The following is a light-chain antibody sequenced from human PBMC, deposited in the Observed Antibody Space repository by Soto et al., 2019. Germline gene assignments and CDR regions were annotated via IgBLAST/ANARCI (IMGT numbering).Light chain of an antibody. CDR2: EVT. J-gene: IGLJ1*01. V-gene: IGLV2-8*01. Sequence: QSVLTQPPSASGSPGQSVTISCTGTSGDIGGYDYVSWHQQHPGKAPKLMIYEVTKRPLGVPDRFSGSKSGNTASLTVSGLQAEDEADYYCSSYAGSNNPYVFGTGTKLTVL. CDR3: SSYAGSNNPYV. CDR1: SGDIGGYDY.